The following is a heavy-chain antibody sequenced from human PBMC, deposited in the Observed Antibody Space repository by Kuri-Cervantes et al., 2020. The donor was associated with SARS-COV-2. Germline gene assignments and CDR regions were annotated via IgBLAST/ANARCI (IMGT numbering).Heavy chain of an antibody. CDR3: ARSRGSGSYYHYYGMDV. D-gene: IGHD3-10*01. V-gene: IGHV4-4*02. Sequence: SETLSLTCAVSGGSISSSNWWSWVRQPPGKGLEWIGEIYHSWSTNYNPSLKSRVTISVDKSKNQLSLKLSSVTAAETAVYYCARSRGSGSYYHYYGMDVWGQGTTVTVSS. CDR2: IYHSWST. J-gene: IGHJ6*02. CDR1: GGSISSSNW.